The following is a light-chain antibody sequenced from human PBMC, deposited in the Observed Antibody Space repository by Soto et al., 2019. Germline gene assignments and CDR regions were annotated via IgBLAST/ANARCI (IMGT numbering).Light chain of an antibody. J-gene: IGLJ3*02. CDR3: SSYTGSRTLV. V-gene: IGLV2-14*01. CDR2: EVS. CDR1: SSDVGDYNY. Sequence: QSALTQPASVSGSPGQSITISCTGTSSDVGDYNYVSWYQQHPGKAPKLMIYEVSNRPSGVSNRFSGSKFSNTASLTISGLQAEDEADYYCSSYTGSRTLVFGGGTKVTVL.